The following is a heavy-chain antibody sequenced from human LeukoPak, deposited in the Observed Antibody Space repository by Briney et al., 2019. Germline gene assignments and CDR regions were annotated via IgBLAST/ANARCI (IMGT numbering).Heavy chain of an antibody. CDR3: ARGGPTGGEHDY. V-gene: IGHV3-20*01. D-gene: IGHD3-16*01. J-gene: IGHJ4*02. CDR2: INWNGGST. CDR1: GFTFDDYG. Sequence: GGSLRLPCAASGFTFDDYGMSWVRQAPGKGLEWVSGINWNGGSTGYADSVKGRFTISRDNAKNSLYLQMNSLRAEDTALYHCARGGPTGGEHDYWGQGTLVTVSS.